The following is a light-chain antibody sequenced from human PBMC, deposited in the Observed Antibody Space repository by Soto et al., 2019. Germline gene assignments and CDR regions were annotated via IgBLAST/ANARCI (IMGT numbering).Light chain of an antibody. V-gene: IGKV3-15*01. CDR1: QSVSSSY. CDR2: GAS. Sequence: EIVLTQSPGTLSLSPGERATLSCRASQSVSSSYLAWYQHKPGQAPRLLIYGASTRATGIPARFSGRGSGTEFTLTISSLQSVDFAVYYCQQYDNWPQTFGQGTKVDI. CDR3: QQYDNWPQT. J-gene: IGKJ1*01.